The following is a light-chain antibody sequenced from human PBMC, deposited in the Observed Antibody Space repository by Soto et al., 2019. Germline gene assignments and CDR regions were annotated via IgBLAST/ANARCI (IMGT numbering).Light chain of an antibody. Sequence: DTHMTQAPATLSASVGDRVTITCRASHSISTWLAWYQQKPGRAPKLLIYDASTLESGVPSRFSGSGSETEFTLTISRLQPDDFATYFCHSRAFGQGTRLEI. CDR1: HSISTW. CDR3: HSRA. V-gene: IGKV1-5*01. J-gene: IGKJ5*01. CDR2: DAS.